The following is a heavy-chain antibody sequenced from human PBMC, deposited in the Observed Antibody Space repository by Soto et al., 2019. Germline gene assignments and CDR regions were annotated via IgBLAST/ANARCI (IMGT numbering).Heavy chain of an antibody. J-gene: IGHJ4*02. CDR3: ARKDVATDY. D-gene: IGHD5-12*01. CDR2: ITGSGGST. V-gene: IGHV3-23*01. Sequence: GGSLRLSCAASGFTFKYYAMSWVRQAPGKGLEWVSLITGSGGSTEYADSVKGRFTISRDNSKNTMYLQMNSLRVGDTAVYYCARKDVATDYCGQGTLVTVSS. CDR1: GFTFKYYA.